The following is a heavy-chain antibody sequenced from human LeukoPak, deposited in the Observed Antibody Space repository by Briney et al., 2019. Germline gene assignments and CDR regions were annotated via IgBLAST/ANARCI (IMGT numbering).Heavy chain of an antibody. CDR3: AREEAAVTPGHWYFDL. V-gene: IGHV4-34*01. Sequence: SETLSLTCAVYGGSFSGYYWSWIRQPPGKGLEWIGEINHSGSTNYNPSLKSRVTISVDTSKNQFSLKLSSVTAADTAVYYCAREEAAVTPGHWYFDLWGRGTLVTVSS. CDR2: INHSGST. J-gene: IGHJ2*01. D-gene: IGHD4-17*01. CDR1: GGSFSGYY.